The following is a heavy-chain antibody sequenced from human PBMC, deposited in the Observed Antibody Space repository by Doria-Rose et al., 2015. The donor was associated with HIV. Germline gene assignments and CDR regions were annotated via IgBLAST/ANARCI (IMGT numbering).Heavy chain of an antibody. CDR1: GVSLSSPGMG. Sequence: QVTLKESGPVLVKPTETLTLTCTVSGVSLSSPGMGVSWIRQPPGKALKWLANIFSEDERSYKTSLKSRLTISRGTSKSQVVLTMTDMDPVDTATYYCARIKSSRWYHKYYFDFWGQGTLVIVSA. D-gene: IGHD6-13*01. CDR3: ARIKSSRWYHKYYFDF. CDR2: IFSEDER. J-gene: IGHJ4*02. V-gene: IGHV2-26*01.